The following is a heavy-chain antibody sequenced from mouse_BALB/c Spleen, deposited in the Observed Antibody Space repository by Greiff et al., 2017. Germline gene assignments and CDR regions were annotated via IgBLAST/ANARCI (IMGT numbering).Heavy chain of an antibody. V-gene: IGHV1-80*01. Sequence: QVQLQQSGAELVRPGSSVKISCKASGYAFSSYWMNWVKQRPGQGLEWIGQIYPGDGDTNYNGKFKGKATLTADKSSSTAYMQLSSLTSEDSAVYFCARGGRGISNYYAMDYWGQGTSVTVSS. J-gene: IGHJ4*01. D-gene: IGHD6-1*01. CDR3: ARGGRGISNYYAMDY. CDR2: IYPGDGDT. CDR1: GYAFSSYW.